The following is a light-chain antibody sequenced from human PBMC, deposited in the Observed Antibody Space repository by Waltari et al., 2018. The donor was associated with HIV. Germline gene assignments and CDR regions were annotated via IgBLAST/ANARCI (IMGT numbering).Light chain of an antibody. CDR1: STAIGSYDL. CDR3: CSYAGGITHVL. J-gene: IGLJ2*01. CDR2: EVT. Sequence: QSALTQPASVSGSPGQSITISCTGMSTAIGSYDLVSWYQQHPRKAPKLKIYEVTKRPSGVSTRFPGSKSGNTASLTISGLQAEDEADYHCCSYAGGITHVLFGGGTKLTVL. V-gene: IGLV2-23*02.